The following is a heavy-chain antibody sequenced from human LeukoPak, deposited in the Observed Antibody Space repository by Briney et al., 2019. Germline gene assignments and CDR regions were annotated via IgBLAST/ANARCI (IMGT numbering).Heavy chain of an antibody. Sequence: SETLSLTCTVSGGSISSYYWSWIWQPPGKGLEWIGYIYYSGSTNYNPSLKSRVTISVDTSKNQFSLKLSSVTAADTAVYYCARDPASGSYTFDHWGQGTLVTISS. J-gene: IGHJ4*02. V-gene: IGHV4-59*01. D-gene: IGHD1-26*01. CDR1: GGSISSYY. CDR2: IYYSGST. CDR3: ARDPASGSYTFDH.